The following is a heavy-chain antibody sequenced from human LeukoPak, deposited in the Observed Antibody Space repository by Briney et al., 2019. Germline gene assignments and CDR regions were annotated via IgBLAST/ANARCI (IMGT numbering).Heavy chain of an antibody. J-gene: IGHJ5*02. D-gene: IGHD3-16*01. CDR2: IYYSGST. CDR3: ARVRGSNWFDP. CDR1: GGSASNDNYY. Sequence: PSETLSLTCTVSGGSASNDNYYWSWIRQPPGKGLEWIGYIYYSGSTNYNPSLKSRVAISVDTSKNQFSLKLTSVTAADTAVYYCARVRGSNWFDPWGQGTLVIVSS. V-gene: IGHV4-61*01.